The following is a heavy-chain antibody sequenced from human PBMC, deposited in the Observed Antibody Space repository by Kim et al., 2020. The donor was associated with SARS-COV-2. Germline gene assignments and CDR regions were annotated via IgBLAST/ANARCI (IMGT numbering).Heavy chain of an antibody. Sequence: GGSLRLSCAASGFTFRNNAMNWVRQAPGKGLEWVAGIGSDESTHYADSVRGRFTISRDNSKNTLYLQMNRLSGEDTATYYCAKDLHNYSAMDVWGQGAMV. CDR1: GFTFRNNA. D-gene: IGHD1-26*01. V-gene: IGHV3-23*01. CDR3: AKDLHNYSAMDV. CDR2: IGSDEST. J-gene: IGHJ6*02.